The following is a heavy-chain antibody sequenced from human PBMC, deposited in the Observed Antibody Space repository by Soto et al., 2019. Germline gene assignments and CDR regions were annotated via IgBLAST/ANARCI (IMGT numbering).Heavy chain of an antibody. J-gene: IGHJ4*02. D-gene: IGHD5-18*01. CDR1: GCCVHSHY. Sequence: TLSIDWRVEGCCVHSHYWSLIRQTPGKGPEWIGEINHLTTTNYNPSLKSRVIISLDTPKNQLSLKLSSVTAADTAVYYCARGYDTALAPIFWGQGILVTVSS. CDR2: INHLTTT. CDR3: ARGYDTALAPIF. V-gene: IGHV4-34*01.